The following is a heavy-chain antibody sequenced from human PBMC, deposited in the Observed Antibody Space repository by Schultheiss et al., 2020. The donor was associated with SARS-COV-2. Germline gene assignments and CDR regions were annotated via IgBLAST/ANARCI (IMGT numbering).Heavy chain of an antibody. Sequence: GGSLRLSCAASGFTFSSYGMHWVRQAPGKGLEWVAVISYDGSNKYYADSVKGRFTISRDNAKNSLYLQMNSLRAEDTAVYYCARDEGNSSSWRWVLDYYYYGMDVWGQGTTVTVSS. J-gene: IGHJ6*02. CDR2: ISYDGSNK. D-gene: IGHD6-13*01. CDR3: ARDEGNSSSWRWVLDYYYYGMDV. V-gene: IGHV3-30*03. CDR1: GFTFSSYG.